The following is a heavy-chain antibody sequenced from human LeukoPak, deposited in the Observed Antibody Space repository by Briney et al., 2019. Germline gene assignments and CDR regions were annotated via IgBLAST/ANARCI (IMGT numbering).Heavy chain of an antibody. D-gene: IGHD3-3*01. Sequence: ASVKVSCEASGYTFTSYGISWVRPAPGQGLEWMGWISAYNGNTNYAQKLQGRVTMTTDTSTSTAYMELRSLRSDDTAVYYCARELLELRFLEWLTTPRQYYYYGMDVWGQGTTVTVSS. CDR3: ARELLELRFLEWLTTPRQYYYYGMDV. J-gene: IGHJ6*02. CDR2: ISAYNGNT. V-gene: IGHV1-18*01. CDR1: GYTFTSYG.